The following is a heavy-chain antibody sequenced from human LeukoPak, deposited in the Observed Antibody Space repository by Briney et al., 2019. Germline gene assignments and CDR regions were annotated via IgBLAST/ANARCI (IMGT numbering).Heavy chain of an antibody. V-gene: IGHV4-4*09. CDR3: ARRQSWDNYFDY. CDR2: IYTSGST. CDR1: GGSISSYY. Sequence: PSETLSLTCTVSGGSISSYYWSWIRQPPGKGLEWIGYIYTSGSTNYNPSLKSRVTISVDTSKNQFSLKLSSVTAADTAVYYCARRQSWDNYFDYWGQGTLVTVSS. D-gene: IGHD1-26*01. J-gene: IGHJ4*02.